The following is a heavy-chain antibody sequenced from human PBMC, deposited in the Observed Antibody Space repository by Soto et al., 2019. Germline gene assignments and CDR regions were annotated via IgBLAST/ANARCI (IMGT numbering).Heavy chain of an antibody. J-gene: IGHJ4*02. V-gene: IGHV3-21*01. Sequence: GGSLRLSCAASGFSFSSDSMGWVRQAPGKGLEWVSSISSSGSFMSYADSVKGRFTISRDNAKSSLYLQMSGLKDEDTAVYYCARDPPTGTTLDWADSWGQGTLVTVSS. CDR2: ISSSGSFM. D-gene: IGHD1-7*01. CDR3: ARDPPTGTTLDWADS. CDR1: GFSFSSDS.